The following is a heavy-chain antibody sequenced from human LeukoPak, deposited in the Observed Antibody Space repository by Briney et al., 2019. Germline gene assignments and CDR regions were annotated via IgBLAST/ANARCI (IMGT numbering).Heavy chain of an antibody. Sequence: SETLSLTCTVSGGSISSYYWSWIRQPPGKGLEWIGYIYYSGSTNYNPSLKSRVTISVDTSKNQFSLKLSSVTAADTAVYYCARDVDTAMDNAFDIWGQGTMVTVSS. V-gene: IGHV4-59*12. CDR2: IYYSGST. CDR1: GGSISSYY. CDR3: ARDVDTAMDNAFDI. D-gene: IGHD5-18*01. J-gene: IGHJ3*02.